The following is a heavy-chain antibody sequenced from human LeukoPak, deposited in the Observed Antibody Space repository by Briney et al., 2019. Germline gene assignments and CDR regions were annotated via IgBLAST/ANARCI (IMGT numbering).Heavy chain of an antibody. CDR2: IYHSEST. CDR1: GGSISSYY. J-gene: IGHJ5*02. CDR3: ARGRNWFDP. V-gene: IGHV4-59*01. Sequence: PSETLSLTCTVSGGSISSYYWSWIRQPPGKGLEWIGNIYHSESTNYNPSLKSRVTISVDTSKNQFSLKLSSVTAADPAVYYCARGRNWFDPWGQGTLVTVSS.